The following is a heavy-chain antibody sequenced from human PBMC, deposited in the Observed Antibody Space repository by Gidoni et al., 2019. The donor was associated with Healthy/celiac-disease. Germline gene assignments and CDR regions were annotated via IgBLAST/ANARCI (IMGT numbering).Heavy chain of an antibody. Sequence: QVQLVQSGGGVVEPVRSLRLSCAASGFTFSSYGMHWVRQAPGKGLEWVAVISYDGSNKYYADSVKGRFTISRDNSKNTLYLQMNSLRAEDTAVYYCVPRTPRVLEPELNFDYWGQGTLVTVSS. V-gene: IGHV3-30*03. CDR2: ISYDGSNK. CDR1: GFTFSSYG. J-gene: IGHJ4*02. D-gene: IGHD2-2*01. CDR3: VPRTPRVLEPELNFDY.